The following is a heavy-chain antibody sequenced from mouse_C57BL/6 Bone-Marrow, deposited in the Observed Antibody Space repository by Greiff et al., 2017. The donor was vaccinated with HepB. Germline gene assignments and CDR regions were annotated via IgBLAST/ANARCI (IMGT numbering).Heavy chain of an antibody. Sequence: EVKLVESGGGLVKPGGSLKLSCAASGFTFSSYAMSWVRQTPGKRLEWVATISDGGSYTYYPDNVKGRFTISRDNAKNNLYLQMSHLKSEDTAMYYCASIYYDYDGPLDYWGQGTTLTVSS. D-gene: IGHD2-4*01. CDR1: GFTFSSYA. J-gene: IGHJ2*01. CDR3: ASIYYDYDGPLDY. CDR2: ISDGGSYT. V-gene: IGHV5-4*03.